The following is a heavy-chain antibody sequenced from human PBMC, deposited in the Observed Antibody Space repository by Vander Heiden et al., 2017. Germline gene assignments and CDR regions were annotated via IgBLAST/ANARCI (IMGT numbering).Heavy chain of an antibody. J-gene: IGHJ4*02. Sequence: EVQLLESGGGLVQPGGSLRLSCAASGFTFSGYAMSWVRQAPGKGLEWVSAISGSGGSTYYADSVKGRFTISRDNSKNTLYLQMNSLRAEDTAVYYCATRGGSSNSAPLDYWGQGTLVTVSS. CDR3: ATRGGSSNSAPLDY. V-gene: IGHV3-23*01. CDR2: ISGSGGST. D-gene: IGHD1-26*01. CDR1: GFTFSGYA.